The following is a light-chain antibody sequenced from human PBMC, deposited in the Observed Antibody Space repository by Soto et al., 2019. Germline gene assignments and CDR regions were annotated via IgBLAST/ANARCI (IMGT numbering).Light chain of an antibody. CDR1: SSDVGSYNY. Sequence: QSALTQPASVSGSPGQSITISCTGTSSDVGSYNYVSWYQQHPGKAPKLMIYDVSDRPSGVSNRFSGSKSGNTASLTISGLQPEDEADYYCSSWTTSSTLVVFGGGTEVTVL. V-gene: IGLV2-14*03. J-gene: IGLJ2*01. CDR2: DVS. CDR3: SSWTTSSTLVV.